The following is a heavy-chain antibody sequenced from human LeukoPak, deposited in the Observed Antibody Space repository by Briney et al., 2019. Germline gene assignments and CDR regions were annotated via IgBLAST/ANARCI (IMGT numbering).Heavy chain of an antibody. D-gene: IGHD1-26*01. CDR3: ARRRRGSYYFDY. CDR2: IYYSGST. J-gene: IGHJ4*02. CDR1: GGSISSYY. V-gene: IGHV4-59*01. Sequence: SETLSLTCTVSGGSISSYYWSWIRQPPGKGLEWIGYIYYSGSTNYNPSLKSRVTISVDTSKNQFSLKLSSVTAADTAVYYCARRRRGSYYFDYWGQGTLVTVSS.